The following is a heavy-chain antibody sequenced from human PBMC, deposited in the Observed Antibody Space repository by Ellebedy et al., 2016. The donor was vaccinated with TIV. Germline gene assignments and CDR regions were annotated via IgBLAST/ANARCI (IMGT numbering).Heavy chain of an antibody. CDR1: GYTFTSYD. CDR2: MNPNSGNT. D-gene: IGHD2-2*01. Sequence: AASVKVSCKASGYTFTSYDINWVRQATGQGLEWMGWMNPNSGNTGYAQKFQGRVTITRNTSISTAYMELSSLRSEDTAVYYCARGRPRTLIVVVPAAMGNDYWGQGTLVTVSS. V-gene: IGHV1-8*03. CDR3: ARGRPRTLIVVVPAAMGNDY. J-gene: IGHJ4*02.